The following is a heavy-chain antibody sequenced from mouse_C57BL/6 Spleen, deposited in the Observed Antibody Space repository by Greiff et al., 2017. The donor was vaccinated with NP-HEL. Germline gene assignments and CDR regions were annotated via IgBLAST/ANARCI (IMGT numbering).Heavy chain of an antibody. CDR3: ARPSNYWYFDV. J-gene: IGHJ1*03. Sequence: EVMLVESGGGLVKPGGSLKLSCAASGFTFSSYTMSWVRQTPEKRLEWVATISGGGGNTYYPDSVKGRFTISRDNAKNTLYLQMSSLRSEDTALYYCARPSNYWYFDVWGTGTTVTVSS. CDR2: ISGGGGNT. D-gene: IGHD2-5*01. CDR1: GFTFSSYT. V-gene: IGHV5-9*01.